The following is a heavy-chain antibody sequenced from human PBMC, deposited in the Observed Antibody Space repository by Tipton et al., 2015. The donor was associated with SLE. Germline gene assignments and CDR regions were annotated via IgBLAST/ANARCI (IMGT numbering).Heavy chain of an antibody. CDR2: IRSKTDGGTT. Sequence: SLRLSCTASGFTFGDYAMSWFRQAPGKGLEWVGFIRSKTDGGTTDYAAPVKGRFTISRDDSKNTLYLEMNSLKTEDTAVYYCSTDSLQELEEVADYWGQGTLVTVYS. J-gene: IGHJ4*02. CDR3: STDSLQELEEVADY. D-gene: IGHD1-7*01. V-gene: IGHV3-49*03. CDR1: GFTFGDYA.